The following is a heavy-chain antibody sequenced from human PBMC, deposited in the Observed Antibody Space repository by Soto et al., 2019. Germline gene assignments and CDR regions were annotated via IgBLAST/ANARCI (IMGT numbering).Heavy chain of an antibody. V-gene: IGHV4-39*01. CDR3: ARQRRWLNRRDIDY. CDR2: IYYSGST. J-gene: IGHJ4*02. CDR1: GGSISSSSYY. D-gene: IGHD4-17*01. Sequence: QLQLQESGPGLVKPSETLSLTCTVSGGSISSSSYYWGWIRQPPGKGLEWIGSIYYSGSTYYNPSLKSRVTLSVDTPKNQSTLKLSSVTAADTAVYYCARQRRWLNRRDIDYWGQGSLVTVSS.